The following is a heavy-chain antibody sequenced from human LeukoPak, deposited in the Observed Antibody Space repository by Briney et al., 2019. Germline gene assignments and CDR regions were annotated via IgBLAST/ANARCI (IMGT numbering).Heavy chain of an antibody. J-gene: IGHJ4*02. D-gene: IGHD2-2*02. CDR2: IRYDENNK. CDR3: AKDPGVVPAAIYAVYFVY. V-gene: IGHV3-30*02. CDR1: GFTFSSYG. Sequence: GGSLRLSCAASGFTFSSYGMHWVRQAPGKGLEWVSFIRYDENNKYYADSVKGRFTISRDNSKNTLYLQMNSLRAEDTAVYYCAKDPGVVPAAIYAVYFVYWGQGTLVTVSS.